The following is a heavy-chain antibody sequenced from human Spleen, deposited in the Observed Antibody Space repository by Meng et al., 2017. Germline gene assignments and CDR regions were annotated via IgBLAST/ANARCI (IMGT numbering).Heavy chain of an antibody. Sequence: GESLKISCAASGFSFSSYAMSWVRQAPGKGLEWVSVISSSGGSTYYADSVKGRFTFSRDKSKNTLYLQMNSLGAEDTAGYYCAKDGWGDTDAFEIWGQGTMVTVSS. CDR2: ISSSGGST. V-gene: IGHV3-23*01. D-gene: IGHD3-16*01. J-gene: IGHJ3*02. CDR3: AKDGWGDTDAFEI. CDR1: GFSFSSYA.